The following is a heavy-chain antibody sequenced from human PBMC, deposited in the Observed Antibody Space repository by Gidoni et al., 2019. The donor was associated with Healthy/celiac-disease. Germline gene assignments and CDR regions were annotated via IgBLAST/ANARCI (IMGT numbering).Heavy chain of an antibody. J-gene: IGHJ6*03. CDR3: ARLPKGYYYYMDV. CDR2: IYYSGST. Sequence: QLQLQESGPGLVKPSETLSLTCTVSGGSISRSSYYWGWIRQPPGKGLEWIGSIYYSGSTYYNPSLKSRVTISVDTSKNQFSLKLSSVTAADTAVYYCARLPKGYYYYMDVWGKGTTVTVSS. V-gene: IGHV4-39*01. CDR1: GGSISRSSYY.